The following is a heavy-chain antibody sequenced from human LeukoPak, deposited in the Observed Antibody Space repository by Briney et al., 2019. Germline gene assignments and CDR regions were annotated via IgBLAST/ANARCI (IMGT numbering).Heavy chain of an antibody. J-gene: IGHJ4*02. CDR1: GFTFSTYN. D-gene: IGHD6-13*01. CDR3: ATGQGSRWDN. CDR2: ISSSSSYI. V-gene: IGHV3-21*01. Sequence: GGSLRLSCSASGFTFSTYNMNWVRQAPGKGLEWVSSISSSSSYIYYADSVKGRFTISRDNAKNSLYLQMDSLRGEDTAVYYCATGQGSRWDNWGLGTLVTVSS.